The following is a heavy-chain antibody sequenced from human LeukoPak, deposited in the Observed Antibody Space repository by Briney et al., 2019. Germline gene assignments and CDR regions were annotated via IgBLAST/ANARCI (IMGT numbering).Heavy chain of an antibody. CDR1: GFTLSDYY. D-gene: IGHD3-10*01. CDR2: IRSSSSYR. V-gene: IGHV3-11*05. Sequence: GGSLRLSCGASGFTLSDYYMSWIRQAPGKGLEWISYIRSSSSYRNYADSVKGRFTISRDNAKNSLYLQMNSLRAEDTAVYYCARESDMVRGAHDSWGQGTLVSVSS. J-gene: IGHJ4*02. CDR3: ARESDMVRGAHDS.